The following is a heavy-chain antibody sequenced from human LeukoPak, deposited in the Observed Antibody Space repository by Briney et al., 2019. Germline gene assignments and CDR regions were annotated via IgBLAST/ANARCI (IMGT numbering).Heavy chain of an antibody. D-gene: IGHD3-22*01. V-gene: IGHV3-66*01. CDR2: IYSGGST. Sequence: PGGSLRLSCAASGFTFSDYYMSWVRQAPGKGLEWVSVIYSGGSTYYADSVKGRFTISRDNSKNTLYLQMNSLRAEDTAVYYCARDGETYYYDSSGYYFGYFDYWGQGTLVTVSS. CDR1: GFTFSDYY. CDR3: ARDGETYYYDSSGYYFGYFDY. J-gene: IGHJ4*02.